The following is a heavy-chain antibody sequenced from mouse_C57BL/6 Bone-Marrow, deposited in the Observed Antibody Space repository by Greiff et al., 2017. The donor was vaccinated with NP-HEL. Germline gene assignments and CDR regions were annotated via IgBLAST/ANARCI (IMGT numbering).Heavy chain of an antibody. J-gene: IGHJ1*03. Sequence: VQLQQPGAELVRPGSSVKLSCKASGYTFTSYWMHWVKQRPIQGLEWIGNIDPSDSETHYNQKFKDKATLTVDKSSSTAYMQLSSLTSEDSAVYYCARERARDGYYYWYFDVWGTGTTVTVSS. CDR1: GYTFTSYW. D-gene: IGHD2-3*01. CDR2: IDPSDSET. CDR3: ARERARDGYYYWYFDV. V-gene: IGHV1-52*01.